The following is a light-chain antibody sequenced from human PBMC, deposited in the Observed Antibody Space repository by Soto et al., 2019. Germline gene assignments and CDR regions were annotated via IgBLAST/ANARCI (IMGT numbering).Light chain of an antibody. Sequence: DIQLTQSPSLLSASVGDTVTITCRASQALSTYLAWYQQKPGQAPDLLIYSASTLQSGVPSRFSGSGSETEFSLTISSLHPEDVATYYCQQVDSYPRTFGQGTKVDI. CDR1: QALSTY. J-gene: IGKJ1*01. V-gene: IGKV1-9*01. CDR2: SAS. CDR3: QQVDSYPRT.